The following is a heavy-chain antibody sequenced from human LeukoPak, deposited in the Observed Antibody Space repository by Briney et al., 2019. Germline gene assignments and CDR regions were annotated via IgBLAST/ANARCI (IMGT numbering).Heavy chain of an antibody. Sequence: PGGSLRLSCAASGFTFSSYSMNWVRQAPGKGLEWVSSISSSSSYIYYADSVKGRFTISRDNVNNALYLQMDNLRVEDTGVYYCARDRGYTRTNTDGYPVFDLWGQGTLVTVSS. CDR3: ARDRGYTRTNTDGYPVFDL. J-gene: IGHJ4*03. V-gene: IGHV3-21*01. D-gene: IGHD5-24*01. CDR1: GFTFSSYS. CDR2: ISSSSSYI.